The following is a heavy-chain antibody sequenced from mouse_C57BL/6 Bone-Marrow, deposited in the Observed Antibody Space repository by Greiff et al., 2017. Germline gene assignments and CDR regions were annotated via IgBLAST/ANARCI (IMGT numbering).Heavy chain of an antibody. CDR3: TTPALETAMDY. Sequence: VQLKQSGAELVRPGASVKLSCTASGFNIKVDYMHWVKPRPEQGLEWIGWIDPENGDTEYASKFQGKATIPADTSSNTAYLQLSSLTSEDTAVYYWTTPALETAMDYWGQGTSDTVSS. V-gene: IGHV14-4*01. D-gene: IGHD4-1*01. J-gene: IGHJ4*01. CDR1: GFNIKVDY. CDR2: IDPENGDT.